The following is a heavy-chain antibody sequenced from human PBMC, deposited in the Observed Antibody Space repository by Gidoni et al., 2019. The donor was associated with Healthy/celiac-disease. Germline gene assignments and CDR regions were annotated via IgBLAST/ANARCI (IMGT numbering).Heavy chain of an antibody. J-gene: IGHJ5*02. CDR2: IYHSGST. Sequence: QLQLQESGSGLVKPSQTLSLPCAVSGGSISSGGYSWSWIRQPPGKGLEWIGYIYHSGSTYYNPSLKSRVTISVDRSKNQCSLKLSSVTAADTAVYYCASSYYYDSSGYRFDPWGQGTLVTVSS. CDR3: ASSYYYDSSGYRFDP. V-gene: IGHV4-30-2*01. CDR1: GGSISSGGYS. D-gene: IGHD3-22*01.